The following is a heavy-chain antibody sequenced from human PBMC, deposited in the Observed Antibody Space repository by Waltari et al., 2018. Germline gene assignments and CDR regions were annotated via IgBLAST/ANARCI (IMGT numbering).Heavy chain of an antibody. J-gene: IGHJ5*02. Sequence: EVRLAESGGGLVKPGGSLRPSCPASGSAFSAYDMNWVRQAPGTGLEWVSSIGGTHSNIFYADSVKGRFTVSRDNAKNSLYLQMDNLRAEDSGLYFCTRDLYGSGGDWFDPWGQGTLVTVSS. CDR1: GSAFSAYD. CDR2: IGGTHSNI. V-gene: IGHV3-21*03. D-gene: IGHD3-10*01. CDR3: TRDLYGSGGDWFDP.